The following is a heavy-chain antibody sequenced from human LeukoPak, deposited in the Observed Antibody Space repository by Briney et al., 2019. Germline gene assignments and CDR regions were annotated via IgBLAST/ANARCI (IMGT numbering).Heavy chain of an antibody. J-gene: IGHJ4*02. Sequence: GGSLRLSCAASGFTLNEYYMSWIRQAPGKGLEWVSDIGSSDNRISYADSVKGRFTISRDIAKNSLYLQVNSLRAEDTAVYYCAREIVAGTFDSWGQGTLVTVSS. V-gene: IGHV3-11*01. CDR1: GFTLNEYY. CDR2: IGSSDNRI. CDR3: AREIVAGTFDS. D-gene: IGHD6-19*01.